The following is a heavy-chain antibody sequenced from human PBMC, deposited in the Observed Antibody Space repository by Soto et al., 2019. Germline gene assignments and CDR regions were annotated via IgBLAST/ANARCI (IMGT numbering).Heavy chain of an antibody. CDR1: GFTFSSYA. D-gene: IGHD5-18*01. CDR2: ISYDGSNK. V-gene: IGHV3-30-3*01. Sequence: QVQLVESGGGVVQPGRSLRLSCAASGFTFSSYAMHWVRQAPGKGLEWVAVISYDGSNKYYADSVKGRFTISRDNSKNTLYLQMNSLRAEDTAVYYCARGLGSYGPYCYYYGMDVWGQGTTVTVSS. J-gene: IGHJ6*02. CDR3: ARGLGSYGPYCYYYGMDV.